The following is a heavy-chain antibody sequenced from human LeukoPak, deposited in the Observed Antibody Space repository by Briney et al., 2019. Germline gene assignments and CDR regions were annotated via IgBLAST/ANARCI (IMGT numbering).Heavy chain of an antibody. CDR3: AREHCRSTSCYNAFDI. V-gene: IGHV4-59*01. Sequence: SETLSLTCTVSGGSISSYYWSWIRQPPGKGLEWIGYIYYSGSTNYNPSLKSRVTISVDTSKNQFSLKLSSVTAADTAVYYCAREHCRSTSCYNAFDIWGQGTMVTVSS. CDR1: GGSISSYY. CDR2: IYYSGST. D-gene: IGHD2-2*02. J-gene: IGHJ3*02.